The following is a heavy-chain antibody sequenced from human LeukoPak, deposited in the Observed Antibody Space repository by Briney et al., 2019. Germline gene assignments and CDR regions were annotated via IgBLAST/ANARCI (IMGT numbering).Heavy chain of an antibody. V-gene: IGHV6-1*01. CDR1: GDSVSGNSAA. CDR2: TYYRSKWYN. D-gene: IGHD3-9*01. CDR3: AREYGGDYDILTGYYPSYFDY. Sequence: SQTLSLTCAISGDSVSGNSAAWNWIRQSPSRGLEWLGRTYYRSKWYNDYAVSVKSRITINPDTSKNQFSLQLNSVTPEDTAVYYCAREYGGDYDILTGYYPSYFDYWGQGTLVTVSS. J-gene: IGHJ4*02.